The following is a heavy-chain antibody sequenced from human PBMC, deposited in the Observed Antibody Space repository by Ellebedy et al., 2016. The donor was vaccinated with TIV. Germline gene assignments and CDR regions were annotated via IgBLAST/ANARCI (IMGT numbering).Heavy chain of an antibody. V-gene: IGHV5-51*01. J-gene: IGHJ4*02. Sequence: GESLKISCKAFGYSFTSYWIGWVRQMPGKGLEWMGIVYPGDSDTRYSPSFQGQVTISADKSINTAYLQWSSLKASDTATYYCAAYSSSWFDYWGQGTLVTVSS. CDR1: GYSFTSYW. CDR2: VYPGDSDT. D-gene: IGHD2-2*01. CDR3: AAYSSSWFDY.